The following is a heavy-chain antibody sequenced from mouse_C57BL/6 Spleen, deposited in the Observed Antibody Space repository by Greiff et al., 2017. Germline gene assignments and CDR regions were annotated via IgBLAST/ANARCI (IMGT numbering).Heavy chain of an antibody. Sequence: QVQLQQPGAELVKPGASVKLSCKASGYTFTSYWMHWVKQRPGQGLEWIGMIHPNSGSTNYNEKFKSKATLTVDKSSSTAYMQLSSLTSEDSAVYYCARWAYVYAMDYWGQGTSVTVSS. CDR1: GYTFTSYW. CDR3: ARWAYVYAMDY. D-gene: IGHD6-5*01. V-gene: IGHV1-64*01. CDR2: IHPNSGST. J-gene: IGHJ4*01.